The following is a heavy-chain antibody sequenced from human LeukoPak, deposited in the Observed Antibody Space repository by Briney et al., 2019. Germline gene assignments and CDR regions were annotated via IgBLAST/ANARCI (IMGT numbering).Heavy chain of an antibody. V-gene: IGHV1-69*05. D-gene: IGHD4-23*01. CDR3: AREEVATVVTPGAFDI. CDR1: GGTFSSYA. J-gene: IGHJ3*02. CDR2: IIPIFGTA. Sequence: ASVKVSCKASGGTFSSYAISWVRQAPGQGLEWMGGIIPIFGTANYAQKFQGRVTITTDEFTSTAYMELSSLRSEDTAVYYCAREEVATVVTPGAFDIWGQGTMVTVSS.